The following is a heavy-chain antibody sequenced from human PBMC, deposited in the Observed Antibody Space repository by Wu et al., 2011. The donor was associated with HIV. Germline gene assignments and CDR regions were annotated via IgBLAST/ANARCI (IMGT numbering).Heavy chain of an antibody. J-gene: IGHJ6*03. V-gene: IGHV1-18*01. CDR3: ARDGSSAQLDLYYNHMDV. CDR1: GYTFTSYG. Sequence: QVQLVQSGAEVKKPGASLKVSCKASGYTFTSYGISWVRQAPGQGLEWMGWISVYNGNRNYAQRFQGRVTMTTDTSTSTAYMELRSLRSDDTAVYYCARDGSSAQLDLYYNHMDVWGKGTTVTVSS. D-gene: IGHD6-6*01. CDR2: ISVYNGNR.